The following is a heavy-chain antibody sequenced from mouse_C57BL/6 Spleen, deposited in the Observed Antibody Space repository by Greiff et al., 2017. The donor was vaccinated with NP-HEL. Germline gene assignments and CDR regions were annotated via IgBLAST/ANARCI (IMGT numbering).Heavy chain of an antibody. V-gene: IGHV5-15*04. CDR2: ISNLAYSI. J-gene: IGHJ3*01. Sequence: EVKLVESGGGLVQPGGSLKLSCAASGFTFSDYGMAWVRQAPRKGPEWVAFISNLAYSIYYADTVTGRFTISRENAKNTLYLEMSSLRSEDTAMYYCARHGDYDYDGPFAYWGQGTLVTVSA. CDR3: ARHGDYDYDGPFAY. D-gene: IGHD2-4*01. CDR1: GFTFSDYG.